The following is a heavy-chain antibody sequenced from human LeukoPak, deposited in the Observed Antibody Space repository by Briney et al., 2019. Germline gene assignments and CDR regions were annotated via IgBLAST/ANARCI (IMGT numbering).Heavy chain of an antibody. CDR1: GYTFTSYA. J-gene: IGHJ4*02. CDR2: INAGNGNT. Sequence: GASVKVSCKASGYTFTSYAMHWVRQAPGQRLEWMGWINAGNGNTKYSQKFQGRVTITRDTSASTAYMELSSLRSEDTAVFYCARALTSSIVGGYYFDYWGQGTLVTVSS. D-gene: IGHD3-16*01. CDR3: ARALTSSIVGGYYFDY. V-gene: IGHV1-3*01.